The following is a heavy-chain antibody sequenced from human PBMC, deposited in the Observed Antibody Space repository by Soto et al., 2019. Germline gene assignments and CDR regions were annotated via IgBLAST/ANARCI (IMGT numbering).Heavy chain of an antibody. V-gene: IGHV2-5*01. J-gene: IGHJ4*02. CDR2: IHWNDDN. D-gene: IGHD2-15*01. CDR3: THRLVGSGQGY. Sequence: QITLEETGPTLVKPTQTLTLTCTFSGFSLTTGRVGVGWIRQPPGKALEWLAVIHWNDDNHYSPSLKSRLTITKDPSKKQVVLTLTNMDPVDTATYYCTHRLVGSGQGYWGQGTLVTVSS. CDR1: GFSLTTGRVG.